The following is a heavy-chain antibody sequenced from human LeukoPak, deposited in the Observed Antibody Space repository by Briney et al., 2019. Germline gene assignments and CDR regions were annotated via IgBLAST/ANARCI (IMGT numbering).Heavy chain of an antibody. Sequence: LSLTCGVSGGSFSGYYWSWIRQAPGKGLEWVSYISTSGSTTYYADSVKGRFTISRDNAKNSLYLQMNSLRAEDTAIYYCVREMGGYPFDHWGQGTLVTVSS. J-gene: IGHJ4*02. D-gene: IGHD5-12*01. CDR1: GGSFSGYY. V-gene: IGHV3-11*04. CDR3: VREMGGYPFDH. CDR2: ISTSGSTT.